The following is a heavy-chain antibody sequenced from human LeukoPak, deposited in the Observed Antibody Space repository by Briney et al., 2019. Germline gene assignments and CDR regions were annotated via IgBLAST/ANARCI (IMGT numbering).Heavy chain of an antibody. D-gene: IGHD3-22*01. J-gene: IGHJ3*02. V-gene: IGHV1-46*01. CDR1: GYTFTRYD. CDR3: ARDLHHRGYYDTSGPYGI. Sequence: ASVKVSCKASGYTFTRYDMHWVRQAPGQELEWMGIINPSGGSTSYAQKFQGRVTMTRDMFTSTVYMELSSLRSEDTAVYYCARDLHHRGYYDTSGPYGIWGQGTMVTVSS. CDR2: INPSGGST.